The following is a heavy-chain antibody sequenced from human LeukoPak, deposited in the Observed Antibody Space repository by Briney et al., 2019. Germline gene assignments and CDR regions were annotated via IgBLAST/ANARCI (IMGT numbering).Heavy chain of an antibody. J-gene: IGHJ4*02. CDR2: IYTSGST. CDR3: AREVTYYYDSSGYYPLFDY. CDR1: GGSISSGSYY. D-gene: IGHD3-22*01. V-gene: IGHV4-61*02. Sequence: PSETLSLTCTVSGGSISSGSYYWSWIRQPAGKGLEWIGRIYTSGSTNYNPSLKSRVTISVDTSKNQFSLKLSSVTAADTAVYYCAREVTYYYDSSGYYPLFDYWGQGTLVTVSS.